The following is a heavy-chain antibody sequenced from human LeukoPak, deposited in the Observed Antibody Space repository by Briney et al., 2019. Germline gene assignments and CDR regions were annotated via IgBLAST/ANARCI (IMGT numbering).Heavy chain of an antibody. J-gene: IGHJ5*02. CDR3: ASSGLGIRNWFDP. CDR1: GGSFSGYY. V-gene: IGHV4-34*01. CDR2: INHSGST. D-gene: IGHD6-13*01. Sequence: PSETLSLTCAVYGGSFSGYYWSWIRQPPGKGLEWIGEINHSGSTNYNPSLKSRVIISVDTSKNQFSLKLSSVTAADTAVYYCASSGLGIRNWFDPWGQGTLVTVSS.